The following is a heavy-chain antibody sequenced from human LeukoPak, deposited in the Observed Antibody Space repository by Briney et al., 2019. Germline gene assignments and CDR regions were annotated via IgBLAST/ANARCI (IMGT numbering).Heavy chain of an antibody. CDR2: INQRRNT. CDR1: GGSISSYS. Sequence: SETLSLTCTVSGGSISSYSWSWIRQPPGKGLEWIGEINQRRNTNYNPSLKSRVTISIDTSKNQFSLKLSSVTAADTAVYYCVRHGWHAWYFDLWGRGTLVTVSS. V-gene: IGHV4-34*01. J-gene: IGHJ2*01. CDR3: VRHGWHAWYFDL. D-gene: IGHD6-19*01.